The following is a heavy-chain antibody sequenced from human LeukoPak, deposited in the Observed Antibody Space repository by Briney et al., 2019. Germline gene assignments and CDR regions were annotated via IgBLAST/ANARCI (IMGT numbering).Heavy chain of an antibody. Sequence: GGSLRLSCAASGFIFSSYWMHWVRQAPGKGLEWVSYISSSSSTIYYADSVKGRFTISRDNAKNSLYLQMNSLRAEDTAVYYCASYGGDWEYSSSWYEVVDWFDPWGQGTLVTVSS. J-gene: IGHJ5*02. V-gene: IGHV3-48*01. CDR1: GFIFSSYW. CDR2: ISSSSSTI. D-gene: IGHD6-13*01. CDR3: ASYGGDWEYSSSWYEVVDWFDP.